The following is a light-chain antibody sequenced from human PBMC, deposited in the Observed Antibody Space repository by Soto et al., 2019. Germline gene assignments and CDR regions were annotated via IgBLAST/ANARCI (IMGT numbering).Light chain of an antibody. V-gene: IGKV1-39*01. Sequence: DIQMTQSPSSLSASVGDRVTITCRASQGISTYLNWYQQKPGKAPKLLIYAASSLQSGVPSRFSGSGSETEFTLTITNFQPEDFATYYCQQNFSPLLSFGGGTRLEIK. J-gene: IGKJ5*01. CDR3: QQNFSPLLS. CDR1: QGISTY. CDR2: AAS.